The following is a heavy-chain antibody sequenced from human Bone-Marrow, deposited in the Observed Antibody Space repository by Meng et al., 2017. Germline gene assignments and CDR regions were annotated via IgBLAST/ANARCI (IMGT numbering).Heavy chain of an antibody. CDR1: GFTFKNYA. CDR2: IPGRGDST. V-gene: IGHV3-23*01. Sequence: GESLKISCAASGFTFKNYAMSWVRQAPGKGLEWVSGIPGRGDSTFYADSVKGRFTISRDNSKNTLYLQMNSLRVEDTAIYYCAKSVWGYGGNMDYWGQGTLVTVSS. J-gene: IGHJ4*02. CDR3: AKSVWGYGGNMDY. D-gene: IGHD4-23*01.